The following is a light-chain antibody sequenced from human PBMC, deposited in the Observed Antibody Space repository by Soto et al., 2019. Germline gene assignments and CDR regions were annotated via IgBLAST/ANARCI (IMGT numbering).Light chain of an antibody. J-gene: IGKJ4*01. V-gene: IGKV3-20*01. CDR1: QSVSSTY. CDR3: QHYGSLVLT. CDR2: GAS. Sequence: EIVLTQSPGTLSLSPGERATLSCRARQSVSSTYLAWYQQKPGQAPRLLIYGASSRATGIPDRFSGSGSGTDFTLTISRLEPEDFAEYYCQHYGSLVLTFGGGTKVEIK.